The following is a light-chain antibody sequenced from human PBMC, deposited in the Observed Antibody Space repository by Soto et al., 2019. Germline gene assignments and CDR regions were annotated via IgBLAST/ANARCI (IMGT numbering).Light chain of an antibody. J-gene: IGLJ2*01. V-gene: IGLV2-14*01. Sequence: QSALTQSASVSGSPGQSITISCTGTSSDVGGYNYVSWYQQHPGKAPKLMIFEVSSRPSGISDRFSGSKSGNTASLTISGLQAEDEADYYCTSYTNSRTLVVFGGGTKLTVL. CDR1: SSDVGGYNY. CDR2: EVS. CDR3: TSYTNSRTLVV.